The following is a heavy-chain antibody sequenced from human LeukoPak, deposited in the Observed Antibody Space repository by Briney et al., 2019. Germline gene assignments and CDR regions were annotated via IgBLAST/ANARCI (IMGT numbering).Heavy chain of an antibody. CDR3: ARDPAPYYYDSSGFPPHFVY. J-gene: IGHJ4*02. Sequence: ASAKVSCQVSGYTLTELSMHWVRQAPGKGLEWMGGFDPEDGETIYAQKFQGRVTITRDTSASTAYMELSSLRSEDTAVYYCARDPAPYYYDSSGFPPHFVYWGQGTLVTVSS. CDR2: FDPEDGET. D-gene: IGHD3-22*01. V-gene: IGHV1-24*01. CDR1: GYTLTELS.